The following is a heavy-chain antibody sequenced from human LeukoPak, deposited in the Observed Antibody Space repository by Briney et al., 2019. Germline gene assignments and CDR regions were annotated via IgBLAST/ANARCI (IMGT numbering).Heavy chain of an antibody. CDR3: AKTHLPGIAVAGGDY. Sequence: PGGSLRLSCAASGFTFSSYGMSWVRQAPGKGLEWVSAISGSGGGTSYADSVKGRFTISRDNSKNTLYLQMNSLRAEDTAVYYCAKTHLPGIAVAGGDYWGQGTLVTVSS. CDR1: GFTFSSYG. V-gene: IGHV3-23*01. CDR2: ISGSGGGT. D-gene: IGHD6-19*01. J-gene: IGHJ4*02.